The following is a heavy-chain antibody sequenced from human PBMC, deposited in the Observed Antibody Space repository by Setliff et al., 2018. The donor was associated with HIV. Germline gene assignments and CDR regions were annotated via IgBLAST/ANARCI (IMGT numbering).Heavy chain of an antibody. J-gene: IGHJ3*01. CDR3: ARVRSYGSAYDAFDV. Sequence: LSLTCTVSGGSIGGYYWSWIRQPPGTGLEWLGCIYSGGSTNYNPSLESRVTISLDTSKNQFSLRLTSVTAADTAVYYCARVRSYGSAYDAFDVWGPGTMVTVSS. CDR2: IYSGGST. V-gene: IGHV4-4*08. CDR1: GGSIGGYY. D-gene: IGHD3-10*01.